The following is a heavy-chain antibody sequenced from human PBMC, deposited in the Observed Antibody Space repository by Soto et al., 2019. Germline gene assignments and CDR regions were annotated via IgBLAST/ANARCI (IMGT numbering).Heavy chain of an antibody. J-gene: IGHJ6*02. CDR2: ISGSGDST. CDR1: GFTFSSYA. D-gene: IGHD6-13*01. Sequence: EVQLLESGGGLVQPGGSLRLSCAASGFTFSSYAMSCVRQAPGKGLEWVSAISGSGDSTYYADSVKSRFTISRDNSKNTLYLQMNSLRAEDTAVYYCAKDYTWAIGGSWYFYYYGMDVWGQGTTVTVSS. V-gene: IGHV3-23*01. CDR3: AKDYTWAIGGSWYFYYYGMDV.